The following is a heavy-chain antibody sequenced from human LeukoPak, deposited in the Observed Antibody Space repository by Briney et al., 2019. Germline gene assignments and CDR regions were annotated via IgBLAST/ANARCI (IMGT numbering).Heavy chain of an antibody. V-gene: IGHV3-7*01. J-gene: IGHJ4*02. CDR3: ARDGVSSSPDFDY. D-gene: IGHD6-6*01. CDR1: GFTFGGYW. CDR2: IKYDGSEK. Sequence: GGSLRLSCGASGFTFGGYWMYWARQAPGKGLEWVANIKYDGSEKNYVDSVKGRFTISRDNAKNSLYLQMNSLRAEDTAVYYCARDGVSSSPDFDYWGQGTLVTVSS.